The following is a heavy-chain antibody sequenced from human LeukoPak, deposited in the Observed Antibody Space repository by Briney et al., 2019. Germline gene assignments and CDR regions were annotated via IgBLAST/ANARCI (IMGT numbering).Heavy chain of an antibody. Sequence: PGRSLRLSCAASGFTFSSYGMHWVRQAPGKGLEWVAVISYDGSNKYYADSVKGRFTISRDNSKNTLYLQMNSLRAEDTAVYYCAKGEYYYDSSGFLWGQGTLVTVSS. J-gene: IGHJ4*02. D-gene: IGHD3-22*01. CDR2: ISYDGSNK. CDR3: AKGEYYYDSSGFL. CDR1: GFTFSSYG. V-gene: IGHV3-30*18.